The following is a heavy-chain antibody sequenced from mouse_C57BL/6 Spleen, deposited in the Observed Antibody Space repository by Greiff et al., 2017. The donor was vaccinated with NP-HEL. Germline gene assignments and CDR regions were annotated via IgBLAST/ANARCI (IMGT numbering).Heavy chain of an antibody. CDR2: INPNNGGT. D-gene: IGHD1-2*01. J-gene: IGHJ1*03. V-gene: IGHV1-18*01. CDR3: ARRLHGYIDV. Sequence: EVQLQQSGPELVKPGASVKIPCKASGYTFTDYNMDWVKQSHGKSLEWIGDINPNNGGTIYNQKFKGKATLTVDKSSSTAYMELRSLTSEDTAGYYCARRLHGYIDVWGTGTTVTVSS. CDR1: GYTFTDYN.